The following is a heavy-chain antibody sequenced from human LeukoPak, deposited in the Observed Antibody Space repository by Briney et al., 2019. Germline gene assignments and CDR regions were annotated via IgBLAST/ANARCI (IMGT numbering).Heavy chain of an antibody. CDR1: GFTFSSYW. CDR3: AREGYSYAYYFDY. J-gene: IGHJ4*02. Sequence: QPGGSLRLSCAASGFTFSSYWMNWVCQAPGKGLEWVANIKQDGSEKNYVDSVKGRFTISRDNAKNSLYLQMNSLRAEDTAVYYCAREGYSYAYYFDYWGQGTLVTVSS. D-gene: IGHD5-18*01. CDR2: IKQDGSEK. V-gene: IGHV3-7*01.